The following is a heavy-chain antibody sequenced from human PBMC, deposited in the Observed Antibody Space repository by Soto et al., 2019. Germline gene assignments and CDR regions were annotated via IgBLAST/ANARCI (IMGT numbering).Heavy chain of an antibody. CDR3: ASKLGRHYYYGMDV. J-gene: IGHJ6*02. CDR1: VGTFSSYA. D-gene: IGHD1-26*01. Sequence: QVQLVQSGAEVKKPGSSVKVSCKASVGTFSSYAISWVRQAPGQGLEWMGGIIPIFGTANYAQKFQGRVTITGDESTSKAYMGLSSLSSEDTAVYYCASKLGRHYYYGMDVWGQGTTVTISS. V-gene: IGHV1-69*12. CDR2: IIPIFGTA.